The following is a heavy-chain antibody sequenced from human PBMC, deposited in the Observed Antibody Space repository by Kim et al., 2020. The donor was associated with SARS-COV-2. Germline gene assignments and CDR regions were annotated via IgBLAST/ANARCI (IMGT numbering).Heavy chain of an antibody. CDR3: AKVREIVMAHRYYGFDV. CDR2: IGGSGTST. J-gene: IGHJ6*01. D-gene: IGHD3-22*01. CDR1: GFTFSSHA. Sequence: GGSLRLSCVTSGFTFSSHAISWVRQAPGKGLEWVSGIGGSGTSTYYADSAKGRFTISRDNSKNTVFLQMNSLRAEDTAIYYCAKVREIVMAHRYYGFDVWGQATTVTVSS. V-gene: IGHV3-23*01.